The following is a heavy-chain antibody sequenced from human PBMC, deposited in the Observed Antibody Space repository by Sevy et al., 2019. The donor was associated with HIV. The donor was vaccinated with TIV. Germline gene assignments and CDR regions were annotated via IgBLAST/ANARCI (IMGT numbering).Heavy chain of an antibody. D-gene: IGHD2-21*01. CDR3: AGDGWVVSPYYYYAMDV. J-gene: IGHJ6*04. V-gene: IGHV3-33*07. CDR2: IWHDGSSK. Sequence: GGSLRLSCAASGFTFSNYGMYWVRQAPGKGLEWVAIIWHDGSSKHYADSVKGRFTISRENSKNALYLQMNNLRAEDTAVYYCAGDGWVVSPYYYYAMDVVCEGTTTTVSS. CDR1: GFTFSNYG.